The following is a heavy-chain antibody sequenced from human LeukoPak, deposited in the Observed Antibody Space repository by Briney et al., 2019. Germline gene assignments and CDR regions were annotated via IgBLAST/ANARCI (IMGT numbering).Heavy chain of an antibody. CDR3: AIDIVLMVYAQTFDY. D-gene: IGHD2-8*01. Sequence: GGSLRLSCAASGFTFSSCAMSWVRQAPGKGLEWVSAISGSGGSTYYADSVKGRFTISRDNSKNTLYLQMNSLRAEDTAVYYCAIDIVLMVYAQTFDYWGQGTLVTVSS. V-gene: IGHV3-23*01. CDR1: GFTFSSCA. CDR2: ISGSGGST. J-gene: IGHJ4*02.